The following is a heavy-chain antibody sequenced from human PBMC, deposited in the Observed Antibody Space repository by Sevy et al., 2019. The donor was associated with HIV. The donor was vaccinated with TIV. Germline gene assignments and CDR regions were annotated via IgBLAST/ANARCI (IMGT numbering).Heavy chain of an antibody. CDR1: GFTFSSYG. CDR2: ISYDGSNK. V-gene: IGHV3-30*18. Sequence: GGSLRLSCAASGFTFSSYGMHWVRQAPGKGLEWVAVISYDGSNKHYADSVKGRFTISRDNSKNTLYLQLNSLRTGDTAVYYCAKGMGAGVNDAFDIWGQGTMVTVSS. CDR3: AKGMGAGVNDAFDI. J-gene: IGHJ3*02. D-gene: IGHD3-10*01.